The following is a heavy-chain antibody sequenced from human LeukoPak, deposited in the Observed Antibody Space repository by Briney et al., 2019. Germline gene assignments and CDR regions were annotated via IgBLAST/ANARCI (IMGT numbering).Heavy chain of an antibody. D-gene: IGHD5-18*01. J-gene: IGHJ3*02. Sequence: GGSLRLSCAASGFTFSSYGMHWVRQAPGKGLEWVAVISYDGSNKYYADSVKGRFTISRDNSKNTLYLQMNSLRVEDTAVYYCAGGYSYGPHAFDIRGQGTMVTVSS. CDR2: ISYDGSNK. CDR1: GFTFSSYG. V-gene: IGHV3-30*03. CDR3: AGGYSYGPHAFDI.